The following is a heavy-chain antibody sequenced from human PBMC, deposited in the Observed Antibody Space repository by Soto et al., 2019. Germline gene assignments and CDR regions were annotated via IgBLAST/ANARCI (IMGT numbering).Heavy chain of an antibody. D-gene: IGHD5-12*01. V-gene: IGHV4-39*01. CDR1: CGSISSSSYY. J-gene: IGHJ4*02. Sequence: SETLSLTCTVSCGSISSSSYYWGWIRQPPGKGLEWIGSIYYSGSTYYNPSLKSRVTISVDTSKNQFSLKLSSVTAADTAVYYCASGHSGYDYGVDYWGQGTLVTVSS. CDR3: ASGHSGYDYGVDY. CDR2: IYYSGST.